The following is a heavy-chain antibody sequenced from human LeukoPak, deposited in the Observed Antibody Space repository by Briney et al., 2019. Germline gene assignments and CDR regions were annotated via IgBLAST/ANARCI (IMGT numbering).Heavy chain of an antibody. D-gene: IGHD6-19*01. V-gene: IGHV4-59*08. CDR1: GGSMSGYY. CDR2: IYYSGNT. CDR3: ARRDSSGWYNWFDP. J-gene: IGHJ5*02. Sequence: PSETLSLTCTVSGGSMSGYYWSWIRQPPGKGLEWIGYIYYSGNTNYNPSLKSRVTISVDTSKNQFSLKLSSVTAADTAVYYCARRDSSGWYNWFDPWGQGTLVTVPS.